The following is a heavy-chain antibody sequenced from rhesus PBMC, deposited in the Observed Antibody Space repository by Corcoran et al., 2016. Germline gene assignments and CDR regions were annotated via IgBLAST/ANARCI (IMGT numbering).Heavy chain of an antibody. Sequence: QVQLQESGPGLVKPSETLSLTCAVSGYSISSGFYWSWIRPPPGKGLEYSGYISGTGETTYYNPSRKSRVTISKETSNKRFSLKLTSVTAAEPAVYYCARRPGSASFDYWGQGVLVTVSS. D-gene: IGHD4-29*01. J-gene: IGHJ4*01. CDR3: ARRPGSASFDY. V-gene: IGHV4-99*01. CDR1: GYSISSGFY. CDR2: ISGTGETT.